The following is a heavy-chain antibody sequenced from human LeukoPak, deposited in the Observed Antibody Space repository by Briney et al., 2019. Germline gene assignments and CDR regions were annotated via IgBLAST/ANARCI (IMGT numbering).Heavy chain of an antibody. CDR1: GFSFDDYA. CDR2: ISGDGIT. Sequence: GSLRLSCAASGFSFDDYAMHWVRQAPGKGLEWVSLISGDGITYYADSAKGRFTISRDNSKNSLYLQMNSLRREDTALYYCVKELTAATIPTFFDYWGQGTLVTVST. J-gene: IGHJ4*02. D-gene: IGHD5-12*01. CDR3: VKELTAATIPTFFDY. V-gene: IGHV3-43*02.